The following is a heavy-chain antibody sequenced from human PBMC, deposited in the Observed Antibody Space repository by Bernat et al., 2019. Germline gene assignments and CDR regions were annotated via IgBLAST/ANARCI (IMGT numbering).Heavy chain of an antibody. CDR1: GFTFSSYE. Sequence: EVQLVESGGGLVLPGGSLRLSCAASGFTFSSYEMNWVRQAPGKGVEWVSYISSSGSTIYYADSVKGRFTISRDNAKNSLYLQMNSLRAEDTAVYYCARIRRVRSLHYFDYWGQGTLVTVSS. CDR2: ISSSGSTI. J-gene: IGHJ4*02. D-gene: IGHD1-14*01. V-gene: IGHV3-48*03. CDR3: ARIRRVRSLHYFDY.